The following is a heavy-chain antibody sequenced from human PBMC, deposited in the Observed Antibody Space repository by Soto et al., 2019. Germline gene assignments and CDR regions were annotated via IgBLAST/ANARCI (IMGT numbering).Heavy chain of an antibody. Sequence: QITLKESGPTLVKPTQTLTLTCTVSGFALSTSGVGLGWIRQPPGKALEWLALIYWDDDKRYSPSLKSRLTITKDTTTKQEVLTMTNMDPVDTATYYCAHIKSGTYDILTDYANWFDPWGQGTMVTVSS. CDR2: IYWDDDK. CDR3: AHIKSGTYDILTDYANWFDP. V-gene: IGHV2-5*02. CDR1: GFALSTSGVG. J-gene: IGHJ5*02. D-gene: IGHD3-9*01.